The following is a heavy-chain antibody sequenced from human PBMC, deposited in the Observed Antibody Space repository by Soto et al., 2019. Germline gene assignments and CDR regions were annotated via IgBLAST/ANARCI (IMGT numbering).Heavy chain of an antibody. CDR2: IYPGDSDT. D-gene: IGHD2-15*01. Sequence: GESLKISCVGSGYKVSTWHNFTSYWIAWVRQMPGGGLEWMGVIYPGDSDTTYNPSFQGQVTISADKSISTAYLQWSSLKASDTAMYYCARHQGGNSDYWGQGTLVTVSS. V-gene: IGHV5-51*01. J-gene: IGHJ4*02. CDR3: ARHQGGNSDY. CDR1: GYKVSTWHNFTSYW.